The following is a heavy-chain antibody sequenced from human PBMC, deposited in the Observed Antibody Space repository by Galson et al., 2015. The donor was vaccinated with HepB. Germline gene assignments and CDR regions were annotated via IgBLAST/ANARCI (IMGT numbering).Heavy chain of an antibody. CDR3: ARDRGGSYYPYWYFDL. J-gene: IGHJ2*01. CDR2: IIPIFGTA. D-gene: IGHD1-26*01. CDR1: GGTFSSYA. Sequence: SVRVSCKASGGTFSSYAISWGRQAPGQELEWMGGIIPIFGTANYAQKFQGRVTITADKSTSTAYMELSSLRSEDTAVYYCARDRGGSYYPYWYFDLWGRGTLVTVSS. V-gene: IGHV1-69*06.